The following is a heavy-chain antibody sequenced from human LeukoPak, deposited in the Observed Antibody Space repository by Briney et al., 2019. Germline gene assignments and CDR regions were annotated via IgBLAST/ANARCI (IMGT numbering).Heavy chain of an antibody. Sequence: SETLSLTCTVSGGSISSSIYYWGWIRQPPGKGLEWIGSISHSGSTLYNPSLKSRVTISVDTSKNQFSLKLSSVTAADTAVYYCARVAGSYTTFFFDYWGQGTLVTVSS. D-gene: IGHD1-26*01. V-gene: IGHV4-39*07. CDR2: ISHSGST. CDR1: GGSISSSIYY. CDR3: ARVAGSYTTFFFDY. J-gene: IGHJ4*02.